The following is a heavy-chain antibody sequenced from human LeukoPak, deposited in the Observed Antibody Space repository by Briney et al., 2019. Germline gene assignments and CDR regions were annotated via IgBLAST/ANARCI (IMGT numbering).Heavy chain of an antibody. J-gene: IGHJ4*02. V-gene: IGHV3-30-3*01. CDR3: ARGTLYDYGFHFDY. D-gene: IGHD4-17*01. CDR1: GFTFSSYA. CDR2: ISYDGSNK. Sequence: PGGSLRLSCAASGFTFSSYAMHWVRQAPGKGLEWVAVISYDGSNKYYADSVKGRFTISRDNSKNTLYLQMNSLRAEDTAVYYCARGTLYDYGFHFDYWGQGTLVTVSS.